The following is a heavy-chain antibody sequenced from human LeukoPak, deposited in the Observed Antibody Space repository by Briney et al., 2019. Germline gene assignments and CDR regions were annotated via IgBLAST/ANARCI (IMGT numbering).Heavy chain of an antibody. CDR2: INSGDGGT. CDR3: AREWGPGSSWYFDF. J-gene: IGHJ4*02. D-gene: IGHD3-10*01. CDR1: GHTFAGYY. Sequence: GASVKVSCKASGHTFAGYYMHWVRQAPGQGLEWMGAINSGDGGTTLPQKFQGRITLTRDTSTSTVYMELSSLRSEDTAIYYCAREWGPGSSWYFDFWGQGTLVTVSS. V-gene: IGHV1-46*01.